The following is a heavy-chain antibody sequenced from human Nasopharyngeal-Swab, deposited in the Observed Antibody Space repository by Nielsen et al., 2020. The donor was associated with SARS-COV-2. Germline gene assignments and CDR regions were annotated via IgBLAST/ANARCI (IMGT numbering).Heavy chain of an antibody. CDR2: INHSGST. V-gene: IGHV4-34*01. J-gene: IGHJ6*03. Sequence: WIRQPPGKGPEWIAEINHSGSTNYNPSLKSRVTLSVDTSMNQVSLEVSSVTAADTAGYYCARGGAGIVQAPRRGRGPEEDYYYMDVWGKGTTVTVSS. D-gene: IGHD2-8*01. CDR3: ARGGAGIVQAPRRGRGPEEDYYYMDV.